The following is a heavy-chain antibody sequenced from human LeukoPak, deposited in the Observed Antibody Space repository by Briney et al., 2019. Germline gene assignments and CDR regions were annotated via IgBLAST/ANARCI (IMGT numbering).Heavy chain of an antibody. J-gene: IGHJ4*02. Sequence: GGSLRLFCVSSGFTFSGYCKHWVRQAPGKGLEGVAVIWYDGSKTYYADSVKGRFTISRDNSKNTLYRQMNSLRPEDSAVYYCARDNYWNFDFWGQGTLVTVYS. D-gene: IGHD1-1*01. V-gene: IGHV3-33*01. CDR3: ARDNYWNFDF. CDR2: IWYDGSKT. CDR1: GFTFSGYC.